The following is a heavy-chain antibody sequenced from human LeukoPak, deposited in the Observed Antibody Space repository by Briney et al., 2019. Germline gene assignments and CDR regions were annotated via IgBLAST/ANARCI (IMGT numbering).Heavy chain of an antibody. V-gene: IGHV4-39*07. CDR3: ARVSGNDYGDYGFDY. Sequence: SETLPLTCTVSGGSISSSSYYWGWIRQPPGKGLEWIGSIYYSGSTYYNPSLKSRVTISVDTSKNQFSLKLSSVTAADTAVYYCARVSGNDYGDYGFDYWGQGTLVTVSS. J-gene: IGHJ4*02. D-gene: IGHD4-17*01. CDR2: IYYSGST. CDR1: GGSISSSSYY.